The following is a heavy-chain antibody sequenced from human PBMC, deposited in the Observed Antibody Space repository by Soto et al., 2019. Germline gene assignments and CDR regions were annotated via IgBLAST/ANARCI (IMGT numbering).Heavy chain of an antibody. CDR3: ACVASDYINSVDN. Sequence: EAQLLESGGGLVQPGGSLRLSCAASGFTFNAYAMTWVRQAPGKGLEWVSAIGGSGGNRDYADSVRGRSTISRDNSKDTVDLQMNILRVEDTAVYYCACVASDYINSVDNWGQGILVTVSS. D-gene: IGHD4-4*01. CDR1: GFTFNAYA. CDR2: IGGSGGNR. J-gene: IGHJ4*02. V-gene: IGHV3-23*01.